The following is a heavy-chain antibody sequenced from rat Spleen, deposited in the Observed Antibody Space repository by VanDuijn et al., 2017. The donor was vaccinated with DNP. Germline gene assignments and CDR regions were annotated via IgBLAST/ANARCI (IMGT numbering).Heavy chain of an antibody. V-gene: IGHV5-20*01. D-gene: IGHD1-2*01. CDR3: TWGAADA. CDR1: GFTFSDYY. J-gene: IGHJ4*01. CDR2: ITYDGVSI. Sequence: EVQLMKSGGGLVQPGRSLKLSCAGSGFTFSDYYMAWVRQAPAKGLEWVASITYDGVSIHYRDSVKGRFTISRDNAKSSLYLQMDSLRSEDTATYYCTWGAADAWGQGTSVTVSS.